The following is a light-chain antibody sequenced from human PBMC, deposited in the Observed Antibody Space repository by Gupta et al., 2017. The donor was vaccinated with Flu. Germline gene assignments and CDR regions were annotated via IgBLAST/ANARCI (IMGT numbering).Light chain of an antibody. CDR3: QQYKRYPVT. CDR1: QSISNW. Sequence: DIQMTQSPSTLSASVGDRVTITCRASQSISNWLAWYQQKPGKAPSLLIYKASTLESGVPSRFSASGSGTEFTLTISSLQPDDFATYYCQQYKRYPVTFGQGTKVEI. V-gene: IGKV1-5*03. J-gene: IGKJ2*01. CDR2: KAS.